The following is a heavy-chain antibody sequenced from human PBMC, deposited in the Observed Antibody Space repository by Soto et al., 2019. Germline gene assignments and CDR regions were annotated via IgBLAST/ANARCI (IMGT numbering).Heavy chain of an antibody. Sequence: AGGSLRLSWVASGFKLTSSRMNWVRQAPGKGLEWVASISASGKDTFYRHSVKGRFAISRDNAGTSLSLRMDSLRVDDTAVYYCAXMSLRATAYYYYYDMDVWGQGTTVTVSS. V-gene: IGHV3-21*04. CDR2: ISASGKDT. CDR1: GFKLTSSR. J-gene: IGHJ6*02. CDR3: AXMSLRATAYYYYYDMDV.